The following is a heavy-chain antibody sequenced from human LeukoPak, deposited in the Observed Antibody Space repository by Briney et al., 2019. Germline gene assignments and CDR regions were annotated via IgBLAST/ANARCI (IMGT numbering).Heavy chain of an antibody. D-gene: IGHD3-10*01. CDR2: SSNNGST. Sequence: SETLSLTCTVSGGSISNFYWSWIRQPPGKGLEWIGYSSNNGSTKYNPSLKSRVTISVDTSMNQFSLRLKSMTAADTAVYYCARRGPGGRAFDIWGQGTMVPVSS. CDR1: GGSISNFY. V-gene: IGHV4-59*08. J-gene: IGHJ3*02. CDR3: ARRGPGGRAFDI.